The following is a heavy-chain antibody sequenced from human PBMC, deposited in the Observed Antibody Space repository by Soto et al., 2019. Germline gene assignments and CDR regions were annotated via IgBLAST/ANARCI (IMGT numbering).Heavy chain of an antibody. CDR3: ARHYSTSSPDY. CDR2: IDPSDSQT. D-gene: IGHD6-6*01. J-gene: IGHJ4*02. Sequence: LGESLKISCKGSGYSFAGYWITWVRQKPGKGLEWMGRIDPSDSQTYYSPSFRGHVTISATKSINTAYLQWSGLRASDTAMYYCARHYSTSSPDYWGQGTLVTVSS. CDR1: GYSFAGYW. V-gene: IGHV5-10-1*01.